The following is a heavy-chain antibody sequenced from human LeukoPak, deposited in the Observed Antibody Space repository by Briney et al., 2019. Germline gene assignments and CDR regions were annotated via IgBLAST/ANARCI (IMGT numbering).Heavy chain of an antibody. CDR3: ARVRGTGDYFDY. CDR1: GFTFSGYA. J-gene: IGHJ4*02. Sequence: GGSLRLSCAASGFTFSGYAMSWVRQAPGKGLEWVSAISGSGGSTYYADSVKGRFTISRDNAKNSLYLQMNSLRAEDTALYYCARVRGTGDYFDYWGQGTLVTVSS. CDR2: ISGSGGST. V-gene: IGHV3-23*01. D-gene: IGHD2-8*02.